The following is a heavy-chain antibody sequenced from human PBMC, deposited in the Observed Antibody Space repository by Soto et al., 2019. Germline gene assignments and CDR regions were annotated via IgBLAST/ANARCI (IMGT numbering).Heavy chain of an antibody. V-gene: IGHV5-10-1*01. Sequence: GECLKISCKGSGYSFAGYWITWVRQKPGKGLEWMGRIDPSDSQTYYSPSFRGHVTISVTKSITTVFLQWSSLRASDTAMYYCARQIYDSDTGPNFQYYFDSWGQGTPVTVSS. J-gene: IGHJ4*02. CDR2: IDPSDSQT. D-gene: IGHD3-22*01. CDR3: ARQIYDSDTGPNFQYYFDS. CDR1: GYSFAGYW.